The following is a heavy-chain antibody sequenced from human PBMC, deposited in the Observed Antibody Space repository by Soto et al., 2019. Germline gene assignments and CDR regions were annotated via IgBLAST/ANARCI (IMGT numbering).Heavy chain of an antibody. CDR3: ARIYIVVVPAAMTYYYYYMDV. CDR2: IFSNDEK. D-gene: IGHD2-2*01. J-gene: IGHJ6*03. Sequence: SGPTLVNPTETLTLTCTFSGFSLRNARMGVSWIRQPPRKALEWLAHIFSNDEKSYSTSLKSRLTISKDTSKSQVVLTMTNMDPVDTATYYCARIYIVVVPAAMTYYYYYMDVWGKGTTVTVSS. CDR1: GFSLRNARMG. V-gene: IGHV2-26*01.